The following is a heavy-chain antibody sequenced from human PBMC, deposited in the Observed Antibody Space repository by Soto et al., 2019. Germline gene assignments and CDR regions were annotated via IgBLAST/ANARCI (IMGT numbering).Heavy chain of an antibody. J-gene: IGHJ4*02. CDR2: ISYDGSNK. CDR3: AKVEDPYSGSSPHY. D-gene: IGHD1-26*01. V-gene: IGHV3-30*18. Sequence: GGSLRLSCAASGFTFSSYGMHWVRQAPGKGLEWVAVISYDGSNKYYADSVKGRFTISRDNSKNTLYLQMNSLRAEDTAVYYFAKVEDPYSGSSPHYWGQGTLVTVSS. CDR1: GFTFSSYG.